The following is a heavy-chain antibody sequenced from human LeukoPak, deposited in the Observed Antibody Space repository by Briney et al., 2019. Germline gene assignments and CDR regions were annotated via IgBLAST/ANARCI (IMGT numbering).Heavy chain of an antibody. V-gene: IGHV1-2*02. CDR2: INPNSGGT. CDR1: GYTFTGYY. J-gene: IGHJ4*02. Sequence: ASVKVSCKASGYTFTGYYMHWVRQAPGQGLEWMGWINPNSGGTNYAQKFQGRVTMTRDTSISTAYMGLSRLGSDDTAVYYCARVGYCSSTSCYGGFDYWGQGTLVTVSS. D-gene: IGHD2-2*01. CDR3: ARVGYCSSTSCYGGFDY.